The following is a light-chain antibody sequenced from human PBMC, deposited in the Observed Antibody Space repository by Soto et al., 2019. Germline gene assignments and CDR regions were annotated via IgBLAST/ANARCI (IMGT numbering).Light chain of an antibody. CDR1: QSVSSNY. V-gene: IGKV3-20*01. CDR3: QQYGSSLIT. J-gene: IGKJ5*01. CDR2: GAS. Sequence: IVLTQSPGSLSLSPGERATLSCRARQSVSSNYLAWYQQKPGQAPRLLIYGASSRATGIPDRFSGSGSGTDFTLTISRLEPEDFAVYYCQQYGSSLITFGQGTRLEIK.